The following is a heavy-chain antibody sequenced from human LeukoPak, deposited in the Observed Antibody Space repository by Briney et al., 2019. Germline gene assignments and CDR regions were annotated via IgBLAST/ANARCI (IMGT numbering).Heavy chain of an antibody. Sequence: GGSLRLSCAASGFTFSSYAMNWVRQAPGKGLGWVSGISGSGDNTHYADSVKGRFTISRDNSKNTLYRQMNSLRAEDTAVYYCAKSRYTSSWDFFHYWGQGTLVTVSS. CDR1: GFTFSSYA. CDR3: AKSRYTSSWDFFHY. D-gene: IGHD6-13*01. J-gene: IGHJ4*02. V-gene: IGHV3-23*01. CDR2: ISGSGDNT.